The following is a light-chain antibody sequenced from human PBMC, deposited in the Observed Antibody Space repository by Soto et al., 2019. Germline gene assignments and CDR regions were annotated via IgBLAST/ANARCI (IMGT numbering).Light chain of an antibody. Sequence: EIVLTQSPGTLSLSPGEGATLSCRASQSVSSNYLAWYQQKPGQAPRLLIYGASSRATGIPDRFSGSGSGTDFTLTISRLEPEDFAVYYCQQYGSSALTFGQGTKVEI. CDR1: QSVSSNY. CDR2: GAS. J-gene: IGKJ1*01. V-gene: IGKV3-20*01. CDR3: QQYGSSALT.